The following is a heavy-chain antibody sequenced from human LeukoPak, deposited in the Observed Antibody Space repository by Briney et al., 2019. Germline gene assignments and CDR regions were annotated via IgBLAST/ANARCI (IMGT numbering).Heavy chain of an antibody. Sequence: SETLSLTCTVSGGSISSYYWSWIRQPPGKGLEWIGYIYYSGSTNYNPSLKSRVTISVDTSKNQFSLKLSSVTAAHTAVYYCARHGAHYYGSGSYALDAFDIWGQGTMVTVSS. D-gene: IGHD3-10*01. CDR3: ARHGAHYYGSGSYALDAFDI. CDR2: IYYSGST. CDR1: GGSISSYY. J-gene: IGHJ3*02. V-gene: IGHV4-59*08.